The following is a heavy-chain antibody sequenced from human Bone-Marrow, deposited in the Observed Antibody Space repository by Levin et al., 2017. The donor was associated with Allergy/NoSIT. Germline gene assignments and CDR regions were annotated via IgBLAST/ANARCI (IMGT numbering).Heavy chain of an antibody. J-gene: IGHJ4*02. CDR2: ISAYNGNT. Sequence: PGGSLRLSCKASGYTFTSYGISWVRQAPGQGLEWMGWISAYNGNTNYAQKLQGRVTMTTDTSTSTAYMELRSLRSDDTAVYYCARGYSSGWAECLDYWGQGTLVTVSS. D-gene: IGHD6-19*01. V-gene: IGHV1-18*01. CDR3: ARGYSSGWAECLDY. CDR1: GYTFTSYG.